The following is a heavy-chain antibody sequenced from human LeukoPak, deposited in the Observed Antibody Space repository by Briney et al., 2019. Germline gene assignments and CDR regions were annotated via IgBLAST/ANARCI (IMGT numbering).Heavy chain of an antibody. V-gene: IGHV3-21*01. Sequence: GGSLRLSCVASGFTFSDFDMNWVGQAPGKGLEWVSSISTSGSNTYYADSVRGRFTISRHNAKNSIYLQLSSLRAEDSAVYYWAKEGNHCGKYLDHWGQGGLVLVSS. D-gene: IGHD1-14*01. CDR2: ISTSGSNT. CDR1: GFTFSDFD. J-gene: IGHJ4*01. CDR3: AKEGNHCGKYLDH.